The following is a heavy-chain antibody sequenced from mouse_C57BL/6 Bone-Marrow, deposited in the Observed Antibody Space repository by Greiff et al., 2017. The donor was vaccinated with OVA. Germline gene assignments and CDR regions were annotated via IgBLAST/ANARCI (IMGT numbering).Heavy chain of an antibody. CDR3: AQRGFVGYYPYWYFDV. D-gene: IGHD2-3*01. V-gene: IGHV1-9*01. CDR1: GYTFTGYW. Sequence: VQLQESGAELMKPGASVKLSCKATGYTFTGYWIEWVKQRPGHGLEWIGEILPGSGSTNYNEKFKGKATFTADTSSNTAYMQLSSLTTEDSAIYYCAQRGFVGYYPYWYFDVWGTGTTVTVSS. CDR2: ILPGSGST. J-gene: IGHJ1*03.